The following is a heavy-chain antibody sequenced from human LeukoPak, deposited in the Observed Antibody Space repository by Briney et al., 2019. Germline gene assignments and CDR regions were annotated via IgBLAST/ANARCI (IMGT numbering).Heavy chain of an antibody. Sequence: GGSLRLSCAASGFTFSSYSINWVRQAPGKGLEWVSSISSSSNYIYYADSVKGRFTISRDNAKNSLYLQMHSLRAEDTAVYYCAKGALTGTADYWGQGTLVIVSS. CDR2: ISSSSNYI. V-gene: IGHV3-21*01. D-gene: IGHD1-20*01. CDR1: GFTFSSYS. J-gene: IGHJ4*02. CDR3: AKGALTGTADY.